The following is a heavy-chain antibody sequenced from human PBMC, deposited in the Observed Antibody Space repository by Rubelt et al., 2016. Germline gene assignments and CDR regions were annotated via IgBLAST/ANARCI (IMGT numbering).Heavy chain of an antibody. J-gene: IGHJ4*02. Sequence: EVQLVESGGDLVQPGGSQRLSCAASGFTFSVFWMSWIRQAPGRGLEWVANIKEDGSVKNYVDSVKGRFTISRDNAKNSLYLQRNSLRAEETAVYYCSRDYVGYWGQGTLVTVSS. V-gene: IGHV3-7*03. D-gene: IGHD3-16*01. CDR1: GFTFSVFW. CDR2: IKEDGSVK. CDR3: SRDYVGY.